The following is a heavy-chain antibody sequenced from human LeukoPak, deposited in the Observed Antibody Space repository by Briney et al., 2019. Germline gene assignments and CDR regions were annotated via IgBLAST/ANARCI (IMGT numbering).Heavy chain of an antibody. J-gene: IGHJ4*02. CDR1: GGSISSYY. V-gene: IGHV4-4*07. CDR3: ARESVGHSSSCCFD. CDR2: IHTSGST. Sequence: SETLSLTCTVSGGSISSYYWSWIRQPAGKGLEWIGRIHTSGSTSYNPSLKSRVTMSVDTSKNQFSLKLSSVTAADTAVYYCARESVGHSSSCCFDWGQGTLVTVSS. D-gene: IGHD6-13*01.